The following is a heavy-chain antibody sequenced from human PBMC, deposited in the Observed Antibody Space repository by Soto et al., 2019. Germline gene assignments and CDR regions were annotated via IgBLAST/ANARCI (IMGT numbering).Heavy chain of an antibody. Sequence: QITLKESGPTLGKPTQTLTLTCTFSGFSLSTSGVGVGWIRQPPGKALEWLALIYWDDDKRYSPSLKSRLTITKDTSKNQVVLTMTNMDPVDTATYYCALRRGYCSGGSCYSRFDPWGQGTLVTVSS. CDR3: ALRRGYCSGGSCYSRFDP. V-gene: IGHV2-5*02. CDR1: GFSLSTSGVG. CDR2: IYWDDDK. D-gene: IGHD2-15*01. J-gene: IGHJ5*02.